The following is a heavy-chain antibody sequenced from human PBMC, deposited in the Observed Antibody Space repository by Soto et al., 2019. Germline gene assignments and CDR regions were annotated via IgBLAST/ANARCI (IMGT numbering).Heavy chain of an antibody. V-gene: IGHV2-5*02. D-gene: IGHD4-17*01. CDR2: IYWDDDK. J-gene: IGHJ5*02. CDR3: AHRTTTVTWWFDP. CDR1: GFSLTTSGVG. Sequence: QITLKESGPTLVKPTQTLTLTCTFSGFSLTTSGVGVGWIRQPPGKALEWLALIYWDDDKRYSPSRKSRLTIAKDTSKTQVVRTMTNMDPADTATYFGAHRTTTVTWWFDPWGQGTLVTVSS.